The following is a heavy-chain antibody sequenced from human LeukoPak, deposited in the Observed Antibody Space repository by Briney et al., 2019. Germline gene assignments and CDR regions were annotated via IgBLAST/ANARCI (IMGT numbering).Heavy chain of an antibody. CDR3: ARGPLDGGVVVTKPYYFDY. D-gene: IGHD3-22*01. CDR2: INPSGGST. CDR1: GYTFTSYY. V-gene: IGHV1-46*01. Sequence: ASVTVSFSASGYTFTSYYMHWVRQAPGQGLEWVGIINPSGGSTSYAQKFQGRVTMTRDTSTSTVYMELSSPRSEDTAVYYCARGPLDGGVVVTKPYYFDYWGQGTLVTVSS. J-gene: IGHJ4*02.